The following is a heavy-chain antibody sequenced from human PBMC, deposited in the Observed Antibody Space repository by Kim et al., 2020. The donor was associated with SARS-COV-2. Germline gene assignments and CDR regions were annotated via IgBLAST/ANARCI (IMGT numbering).Heavy chain of an antibody. J-gene: IGHJ4*02. CDR3: ARVQYSSSPNMDY. V-gene: IGHV3-48*02. D-gene: IGHD6-6*01. Sequence: YADSVKGRFTISSDNAKNSLYLQMNGLRDEDTAVYYCARVQYSSSPNMDYWGQGTLVTVSS.